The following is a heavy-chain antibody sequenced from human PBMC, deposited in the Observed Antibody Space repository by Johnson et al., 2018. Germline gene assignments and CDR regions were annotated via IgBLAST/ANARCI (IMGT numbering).Heavy chain of an antibody. D-gene: IGHD6-6*01. J-gene: IGHJ3*02. Sequence: QVQLVESGGGVVQPGRSLRLSCAASGFTFSSYGMHWVRQAPGKGLEWVAVIWYDGSNKYYADSVKGRFTISRDNSKNTLYLQMNSLRAEDPAVYYCAGTSNAFDIWGQGTMVTVSS. V-gene: IGHV3-33*01. CDR2: IWYDGSNK. CDR1: GFTFSSYG. CDR3: AGTSNAFDI.